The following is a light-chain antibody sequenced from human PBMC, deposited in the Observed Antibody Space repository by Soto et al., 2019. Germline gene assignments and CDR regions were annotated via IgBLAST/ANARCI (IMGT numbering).Light chain of an antibody. CDR1: QSVSSN. Sequence: EIVLTQSPATLSLSPGGRATLSCMASQSVSSNLAWYQQKPGQAPRLLIYDASNRATGIPARFSGSGSGTDFTLTISSLEPEDFAVYYCQQRSNWPSLTFGGGTKVDIK. V-gene: IGKV3-11*01. J-gene: IGKJ4*01. CDR3: QQRSNWPSLT. CDR2: DAS.